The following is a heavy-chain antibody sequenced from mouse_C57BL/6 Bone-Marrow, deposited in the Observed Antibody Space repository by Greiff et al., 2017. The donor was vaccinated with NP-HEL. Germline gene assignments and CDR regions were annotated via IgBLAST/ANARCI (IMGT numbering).Heavy chain of an antibody. Sequence: QVQLQQPGAELVKPGASVKLSCKASGYTFTSYWMQWVKQRPGQGLEWIGEIDPSDSYTNYNQKFKGKATLTVDTSSSTAYMQLSSLTSEDSAVYYCAREEGNYRYFDYWGQGTTLTVSS. V-gene: IGHV1-50*01. CDR3: AREEGNYRYFDY. J-gene: IGHJ2*01. CDR2: IDPSDSYT. CDR1: GYTFTSYW. D-gene: IGHD2-1*01.